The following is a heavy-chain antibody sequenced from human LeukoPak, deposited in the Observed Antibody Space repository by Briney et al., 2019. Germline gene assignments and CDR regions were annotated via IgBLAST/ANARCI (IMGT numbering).Heavy chain of an antibody. D-gene: IGHD3-22*01. CDR3: ARVNFDIMSGYYVPHVFDI. Sequence: ASVKVSCKTSGYTFVNYAIAWVRQAPGQGREWMGWITAYSGNTNYAQKLQERVTMTTDTSTSTAYMELRTLRSDDTAVYFCARVNFDIMSGYYVPHVFDIWGQGTMVTVSS. CDR2: ITAYSGNT. V-gene: IGHV1-18*01. J-gene: IGHJ3*02. CDR1: GYTFVNYA.